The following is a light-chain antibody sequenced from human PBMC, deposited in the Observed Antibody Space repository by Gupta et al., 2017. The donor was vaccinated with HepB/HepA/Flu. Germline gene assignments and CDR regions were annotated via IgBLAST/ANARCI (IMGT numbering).Light chain of an antibody. V-gene: IGKV3-20*01. CDR3: QQYDSSLTT. CDR2: DAS. Sequence: DILFTESPITLAKSPGETAPLSCRARQRGSSRRLAWYQQKSGQAPRLLIYDASNRTTGTPHRFSGSGSGTDFTLTISRLEPEDFAVYYCQQYDSSLTTFGQGTKVEI. CDR1: QRGSSRR. J-gene: IGKJ1*01.